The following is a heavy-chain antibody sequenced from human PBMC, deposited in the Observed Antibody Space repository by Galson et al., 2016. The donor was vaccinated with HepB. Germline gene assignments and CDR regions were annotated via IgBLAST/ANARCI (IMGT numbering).Heavy chain of an antibody. Sequence: SVKVSCRASGYPFKNYGINWVRQAPGQGLEWMGWISAYNGNTDYAQNLQGRVTLTADTSTSTAYMDLRSLRSDDTAVYYCARLGGPGIGVPGRVVGPRSVDNWGQGTLVTVSS. CDR1: GYPFKNYG. D-gene: IGHD6-19*01. CDR3: ARLGGPGIGVPGRVVGPRSVDN. V-gene: IGHV1-18*01. J-gene: IGHJ4*02. CDR2: ISAYNGNT.